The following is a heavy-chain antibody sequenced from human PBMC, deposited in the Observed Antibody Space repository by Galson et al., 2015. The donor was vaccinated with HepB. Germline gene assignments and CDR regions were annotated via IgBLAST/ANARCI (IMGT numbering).Heavy chain of an antibody. Sequence: AASGSTFSRHGTHWVRQAPGKGLEWVALIWFDGSKKYHAEYLKGRFTISRDISKNMLYLPMNSLGAEDTAMYYCARYLGDYYGFDIWGQGTMVIVSS. CDR2: IWFDGSKK. J-gene: IGHJ3*02. D-gene: IGHD2/OR15-2a*01. V-gene: IGHV3-33*01. CDR3: ARYLGDYYGFDI. CDR1: GSTFSRHG.